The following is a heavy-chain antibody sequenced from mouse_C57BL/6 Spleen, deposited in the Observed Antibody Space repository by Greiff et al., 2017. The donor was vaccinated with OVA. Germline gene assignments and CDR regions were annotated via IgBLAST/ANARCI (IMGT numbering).Heavy chain of an antibody. D-gene: IGHD2-10*02. CDR3: ARGGYGNYDLYFDV. J-gene: IGHJ1*03. CDR2: IYHSDSET. CDR1: GYTFTSYW. Sequence: QVQLQQPGAELVRPGSSVKLSCKASGYTFTSYWMDWVRQRPGQGLEWIGNIYHSDSETHYNQKFKDKATLTVDKSSSTAYMQLSSLTSEDSAVYYCARGGYGNYDLYFDVWGTGTTVTVSS. V-gene: IGHV1-61*01.